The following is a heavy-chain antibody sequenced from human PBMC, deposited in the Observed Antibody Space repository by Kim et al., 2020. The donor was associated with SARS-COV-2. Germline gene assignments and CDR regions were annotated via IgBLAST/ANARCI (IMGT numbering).Heavy chain of an antibody. CDR3: ARVSMVRGVDY. Sequence: TNNNPTLKSRVTISVATSKNQFSLKLSSVTAADTAVFYCARVSMVRGVDYWGQGTLVTVSS. J-gene: IGHJ4*02. V-gene: IGHV4-34*01. D-gene: IGHD3-10*01. CDR2: T.